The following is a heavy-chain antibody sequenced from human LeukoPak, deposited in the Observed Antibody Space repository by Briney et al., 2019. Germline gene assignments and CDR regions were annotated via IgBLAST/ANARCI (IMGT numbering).Heavy chain of an antibody. Sequence: SETLSLTCTVSGGSISSYYWSWIWQPPGKGLEWIGSIYYSGSTYYNPSLKSRVTISVDTSKNQFSLQLNSVTPEDTAVYYCARDAGFEVGSSWTVLGYWGQGTLVTVSS. V-gene: IGHV4-59*05. CDR2: IYYSGST. D-gene: IGHD6-13*01. J-gene: IGHJ4*02. CDR3: ARDAGFEVGSSWTVLGY. CDR1: GGSISSYY.